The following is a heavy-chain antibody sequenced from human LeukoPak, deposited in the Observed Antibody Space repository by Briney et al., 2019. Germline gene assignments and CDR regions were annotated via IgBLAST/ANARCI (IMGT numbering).Heavy chain of an antibody. D-gene: IGHD3-22*01. J-gene: IGHJ4*02. CDR1: GFTFSGYA. V-gene: IGHV3-23*01. Sequence: GGSLRLSCAASGFTFSGYAMSWVRQAPGKGLEWVSAISGSGGSTYYADSVKGRFTISRDNSKNTLYLQMNSLRAEDTAVYYCAKVPPDYYDSSGYYSFYFDYWGQGTLVTVSS. CDR2: ISGSGGST. CDR3: AKVPPDYYDSSGYYSFYFDY.